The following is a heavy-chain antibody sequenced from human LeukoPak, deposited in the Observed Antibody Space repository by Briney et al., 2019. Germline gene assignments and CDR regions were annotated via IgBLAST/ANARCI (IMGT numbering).Heavy chain of an antibody. J-gene: IGHJ6*02. Sequence: GGSLRLSCAASGFTFDDYAMFWVRQAPGKGLEWVSGISWDSRNIGYAASVKGRFTTSRDNGKNSLHLQMNSLRPDDTALYYCARGNRDTSGFYFYYGMDVWGPGSTVTVSS. D-gene: IGHD6-19*01. CDR1: GFTFDDYA. V-gene: IGHV3-9*01. CDR3: ARGNRDTSGFYFYYGMDV. CDR2: ISWDSRNI.